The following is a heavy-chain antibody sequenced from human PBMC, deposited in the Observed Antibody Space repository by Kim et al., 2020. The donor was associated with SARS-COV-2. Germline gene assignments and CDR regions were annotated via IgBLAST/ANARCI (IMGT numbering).Heavy chain of an antibody. Sequence: GGSLRLSCAASGFTFSTYWMHWVRQAPGKGLVWLSRISTDGSSTNYADSVKGRFTVSRDNAKNTLFLQMNSPRAEDTAVYYCAREELTGDSGDYWGQGTLVTVSS. CDR2: ISTDGSST. CDR1: GFTFSTYW. J-gene: IGHJ4*02. D-gene: IGHD7-27*01. V-gene: IGHV3-74*01. CDR3: AREELTGDSGDY.